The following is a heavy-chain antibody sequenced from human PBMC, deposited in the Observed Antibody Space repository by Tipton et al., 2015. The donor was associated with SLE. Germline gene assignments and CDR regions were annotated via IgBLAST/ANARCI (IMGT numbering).Heavy chain of an antibody. D-gene: IGHD4-11*01. V-gene: IGHV4-39*07. CDR3: ARLIGHSTYEFWFDP. J-gene: IGHJ5*02. CDR1: GASISSDVYY. Sequence: TLSLTCSVSGASISSDVYYWSWIRQLPGKGLEWIGEINHSGSTNYNPSLKSRVTISVDTSKNQFSLKLSSVTAADTAVYYCARLIGHSTYEFWFDPWGQGTLVTVSS. CDR2: INHSGST.